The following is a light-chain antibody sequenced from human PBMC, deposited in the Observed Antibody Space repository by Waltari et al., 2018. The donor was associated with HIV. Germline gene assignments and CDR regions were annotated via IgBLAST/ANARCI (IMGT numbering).Light chain of an antibody. Sequence: DIVLTQSPDSLAVSLGARATINCKSSRSVLSSPNDNNYLAWYQQKRGQPPKLLIFWASTRESGVPDRFSGSGSGTDFTLTISSLQAEDVALYYCQQYYDTPTFGPGTKVEIK. CDR2: WAS. V-gene: IGKV4-1*01. J-gene: IGKJ3*01. CDR3: QQYYDTPT. CDR1: RSVLSSPNDNNY.